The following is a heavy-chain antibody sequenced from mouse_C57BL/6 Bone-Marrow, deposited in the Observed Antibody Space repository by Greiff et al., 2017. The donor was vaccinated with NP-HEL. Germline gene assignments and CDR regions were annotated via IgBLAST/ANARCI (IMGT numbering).Heavy chain of an antibody. J-gene: IGHJ1*03. CDR2: INPSNGGT. CDR1: GYTFTSYW. V-gene: IGHV1-53*01. Sequence: QVQLQQPGTELVKPGASVKLSCKASGYTFTSYWMHWVKQRPGQGLEWIGNINPSNGGTNYNEKFQSKATLTVDKSSSTAYMQSSSLTSEDSAVYYCARPPVTTVVVAAPYWYFDVWGTGTTVTVSS. D-gene: IGHD1-1*01. CDR3: ARPPVTTVVVAAPYWYFDV.